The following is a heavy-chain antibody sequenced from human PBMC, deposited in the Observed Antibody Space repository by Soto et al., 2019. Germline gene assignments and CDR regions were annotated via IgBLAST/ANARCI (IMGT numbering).Heavy chain of an antibody. CDR3: ATSLKSGYCSSTSCYDAFDI. V-gene: IGHV1-18*01. CDR1: GGTFSSYT. J-gene: IGHJ3*02. CDR2: ISAYNGNT. D-gene: IGHD2-2*01. Sequence: GASVKVSCKASGGTFSSYTISWVRQAPGQGLEWMGRISAYNGNTNYAQKLQGRVTMTTDTSTSTAYMELRSLRSDDTAVYYCATSLKSGYCSSTSCYDAFDIWGQGTMVTVSS.